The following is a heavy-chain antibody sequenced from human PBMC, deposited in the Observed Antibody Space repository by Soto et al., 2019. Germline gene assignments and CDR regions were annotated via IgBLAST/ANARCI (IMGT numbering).Heavy chain of an antibody. V-gene: IGHV3-11*01. CDR3: ARAYSDAFDI. J-gene: IGHJ3*02. CDR2: ISSSGTGI. CDR1: GFIFSDHA. D-gene: IGHD2-15*01. Sequence: GGSLRLSCEASGFIFSDHAMSWVRQAPGKGLEWVSYISSSGTGIYYPDSVKGRFTISRDNAKKSLYLQMSSLRAEDTAVYYCARAYSDAFDIWGQGTMVTVSS.